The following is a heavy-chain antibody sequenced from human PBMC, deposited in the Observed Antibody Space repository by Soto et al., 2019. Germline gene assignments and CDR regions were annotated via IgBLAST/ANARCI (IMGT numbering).Heavy chain of an antibody. J-gene: IGHJ6*02. CDR2: IIPIFGTA. V-gene: IGHV1-69*01. CDR3: ARMGRLLWFGESYYYGMDV. Sequence: QVQLVQSGAEVQKPGSSVKVSCKASGGTFSSYAISWVRQAPGQGLEWMGGIIPIFGTANYAKKFQGRVTITADESTSTASMELRSLRSEDTAVYYCARMGRLLWFGESYYYGMDVWGQGTTVTVSS. CDR1: GGTFSSYA. D-gene: IGHD3-10*01.